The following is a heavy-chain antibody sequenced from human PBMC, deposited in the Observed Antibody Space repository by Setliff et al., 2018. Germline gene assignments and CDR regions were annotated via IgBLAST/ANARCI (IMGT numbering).Heavy chain of an antibody. D-gene: IGHD4-17*01. J-gene: IGHJ4*02. V-gene: IGHV4-4*02. CDR2: IYHSGST. CDR1: GGSISSSNW. Sequence: SETLSLTCAVSGGSISSSNWWSWGRQPPGEGLEWNGEIYHSGSTNYNPSNMSRVTITIDKSKNQCSLKLSSVPAADTAVYYCGRYWRDYGAMGYWGQGTLVTVSS. CDR3: GRYWRDYGAMGY.